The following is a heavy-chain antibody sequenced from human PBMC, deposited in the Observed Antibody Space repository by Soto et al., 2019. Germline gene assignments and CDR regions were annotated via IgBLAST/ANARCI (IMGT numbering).Heavy chain of an antibody. V-gene: IGHV1-69*13. CDR3: AREEQLVVLGFDY. CDR1: GGTFSSYA. J-gene: IGHJ4*02. CDR2: IIPIFGTA. D-gene: IGHD6-6*01. Sequence: ASVKVSCKASGGTFSSYAISWVRQAPGQGLEWMGGIIPIFGTANYAQKFQGRVTITADESTSTAYMELSSLRSEDTAVYYCAREEQLVVLGFDYWGQGTLVTVSS.